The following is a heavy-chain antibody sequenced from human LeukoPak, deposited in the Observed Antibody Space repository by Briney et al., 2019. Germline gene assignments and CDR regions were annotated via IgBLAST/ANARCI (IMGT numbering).Heavy chain of an antibody. D-gene: IGHD6-19*01. Sequence: GGSLRLSCAASGFTVSSYYMNWVRQAPGKGLEWVSVFYVGGATYYAESVQGRFTISRDNSKNTVDLQMSSLRPEDTAVYYCARGAGWNFYEYWGHGTLVTVSS. CDR1: GFTVSSYY. CDR3: ARGAGWNFYEY. V-gene: IGHV3-53*05. J-gene: IGHJ4*01. CDR2: FYVGGAT.